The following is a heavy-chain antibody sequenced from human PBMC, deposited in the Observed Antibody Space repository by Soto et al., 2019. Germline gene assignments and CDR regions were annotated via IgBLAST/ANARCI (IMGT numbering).Heavy chain of an antibody. Sequence: QITLKESGPTLVKPTQTLTLTCTFSGFSLTTSGVSVGWIRQPPGKALEWLALIYWDDDKRYSPSLKSRLTTTKDTSNNQVVLTMINMDPVDTATYYCARSGYQLLYGRKVFDVWGQGTMVTVSS. D-gene: IGHD2-2*02. J-gene: IGHJ3*01. CDR1: GFSLTTSGVS. CDR3: ARSGYQLLYGRKVFDV. CDR2: IYWDDDK. V-gene: IGHV2-5*02.